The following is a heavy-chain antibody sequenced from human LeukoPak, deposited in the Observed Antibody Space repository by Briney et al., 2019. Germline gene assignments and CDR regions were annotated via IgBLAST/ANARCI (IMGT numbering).Heavy chain of an antibody. V-gene: IGHV4-61*10. CDR3: ARAHWGRNNCGGDCYSALNWYFDL. CDR1: GGAISSDSYY. Sequence: PSETLSLTCIVSGGAISSDSYYWSWIRQPAGKGLEWIGRIYNSGSTDYNPSLKSRVTISVDTSKNQFSLKLSSVTAADTAVYYCARAHWGRNNCGGDCYSALNWYFDLWGRGTLVTVSS. CDR2: IYNSGST. D-gene: IGHD2-21*02. J-gene: IGHJ2*01.